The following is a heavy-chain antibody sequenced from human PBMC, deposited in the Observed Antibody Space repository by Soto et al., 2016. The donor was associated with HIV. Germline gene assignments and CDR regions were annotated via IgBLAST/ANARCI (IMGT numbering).Heavy chain of an antibody. J-gene: IGHJ4*02. V-gene: IGHV3-30*03. CDR1: GFTFNSYG. D-gene: IGHD2-15*01. CDR2: ISNDGTNK. CDR3: ARDEGYCSGVRCYKSRFDY. Sequence: VQLVESGGGVVQPGRSLRLSCAASGFTFNSYGMHWVRQAPGKGLEWVALISNDGTNKYHADSVKGRFTISRDNSKNTLSLQMNSLRAEDTAVYYCARDEGYCSGVRCYKSRFDYWGQGTLVTGLL.